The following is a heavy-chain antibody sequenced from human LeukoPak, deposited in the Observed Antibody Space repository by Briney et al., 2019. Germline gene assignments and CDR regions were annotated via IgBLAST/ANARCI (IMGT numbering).Heavy chain of an antibody. CDR3: ARVCGGYSSSWYVCPADDFDY. CDR1: GYTFTSYG. CDR2: MSAYNGST. D-gene: IGHD6-13*01. V-gene: IGHV1-18*01. J-gene: IGHJ4*02. Sequence: ASVKFSCKASGYTFTSYGIIWVRRAPGQGLEWMGWMSAYNGSTNYAQKLQGRVTMTTDTSTSTAYMELRSLRSDDTAVYYCARVCGGYSSSWYVCPADDFDYWGQGTLVTVSS.